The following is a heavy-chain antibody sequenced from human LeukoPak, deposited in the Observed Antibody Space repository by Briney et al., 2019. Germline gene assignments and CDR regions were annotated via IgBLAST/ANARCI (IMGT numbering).Heavy chain of an antibody. Sequence: SVKVSCKSSGDTFINYAISWVRQAPGQGLEWMGGIIPIFGSANYAQKFQGRFTITTDESTSTAYMEMSSLRSEDTAVYYCARGPRAYYYYYMDVWGKGTTVTVSS. J-gene: IGHJ6*03. V-gene: IGHV1-69*05. CDR2: IIPIFGSA. CDR1: GDTFINYA. CDR3: ARGPRAYYYYYMDV.